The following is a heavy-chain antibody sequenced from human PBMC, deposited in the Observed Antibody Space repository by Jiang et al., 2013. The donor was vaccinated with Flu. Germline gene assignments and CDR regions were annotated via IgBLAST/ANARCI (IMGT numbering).Heavy chain of an antibody. CDR1: GFTFSDYG. Sequence: GVVQPGRSLRLSCAASGFTFSDYGMHWVRQAPGKGLEWVAVISYDGSIKYYADSVQGRFTISRDNSKNTLYLQMNSLRAEDRAVYYCAKGRAGAVFYYMDVWGKGTTVTVSS. V-gene: IGHV3-30*18. CDR3: AKGRAGAVFYYMDV. J-gene: IGHJ6*03. D-gene: IGHD1-26*01. CDR2: ISYDGSIK.